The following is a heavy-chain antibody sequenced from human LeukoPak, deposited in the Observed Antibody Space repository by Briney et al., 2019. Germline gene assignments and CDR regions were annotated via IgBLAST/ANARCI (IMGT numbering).Heavy chain of an antibody. J-gene: IGHJ4*02. CDR2: ISGVGGRT. D-gene: IGHD3-10*01. V-gene: IGHV3-23*01. CDR3: AKGTYGSGTYGAHDY. CDR1: AFTFRSYG. Sequence: GGSLRLSCAASAFTFRSYGMSWVRQAPGKGLEWVSTISGVGGRTYYADSVKGRFTIPRDNSKNTLYLQMNSLRAEDTAVYYCAKGTYGSGTYGAHDYWGQGTLVTVSS.